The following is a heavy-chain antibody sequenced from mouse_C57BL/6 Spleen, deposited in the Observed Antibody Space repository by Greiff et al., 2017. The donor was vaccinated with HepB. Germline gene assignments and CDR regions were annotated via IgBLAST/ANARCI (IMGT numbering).Heavy chain of an antibody. CDR2: IDPSDSET. D-gene: IGHD3-2*02. CDR1: GYTFTSYW. Sequence: VQLQQPGAELVRPGSSVKLSCKASGYTFTSYWMHWVKQRPIQGLEWIGNIDPSDSETHYNQKFKDKATLTVDKSSSTAYMQLSSLTSEDSAVYYCARCGSGYAMDYWGQGTSVTVSS. J-gene: IGHJ4*01. CDR3: ARCGSGYAMDY. V-gene: IGHV1-52*01.